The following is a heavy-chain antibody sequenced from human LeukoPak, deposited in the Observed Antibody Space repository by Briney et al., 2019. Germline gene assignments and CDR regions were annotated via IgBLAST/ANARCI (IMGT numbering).Heavy chain of an antibody. CDR3: AKTTTGYSSGRYPGWPVDY. D-gene: IGHD6-19*01. CDR1: GFTFSDYP. J-gene: IGHJ4*02. Sequence: PGGSLRLSCAASGFTFSDYPLHWVRQAPGKGLEWGTFISYDGSKKYHADSVKGRFTISRDNSKNTLYLQLNSLGTEDTAVYYCAKTTTGYSSGRYPGWPVDYWGQGTLVTVSS. V-gene: IGHV3-30*01. CDR2: ISYDGSKK.